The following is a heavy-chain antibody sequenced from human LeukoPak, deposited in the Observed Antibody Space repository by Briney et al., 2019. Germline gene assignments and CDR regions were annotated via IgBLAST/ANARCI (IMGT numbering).Heavy chain of an antibody. Sequence: VKVSCKASGYTFTGYYMHWVRQAPGQGLEWMGWINPNSGGTNYAQKFQGRVTMTRDTSISTAYMELSRLRSDDTAVYYCARDPVAGIVVVPAATKDYYYYYMDVWGKGTTVTVSS. J-gene: IGHJ6*03. CDR3: ARDPVAGIVVVPAATKDYYYYYMDV. V-gene: IGHV1-2*02. D-gene: IGHD2-2*01. CDR1: GYTFTGYY. CDR2: INPNSGGT.